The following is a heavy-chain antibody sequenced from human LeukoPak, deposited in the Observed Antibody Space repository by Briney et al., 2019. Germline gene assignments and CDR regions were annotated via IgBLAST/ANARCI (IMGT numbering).Heavy chain of an antibody. D-gene: IGHD3-22*01. V-gene: IGHV4-38-2*01. Sequence: SSETLSLTXAVSGYSISSGYYWGWIRQPPGKGLEWIGSIYHSGSTYYNPSLKSRVTISVDTSKNQFSLKLSSVTAADTAVYYCARLEGGGYDSSGYKDDYWGQGTLVTVSS. CDR3: ARLEGGGYDSSGYKDDY. J-gene: IGHJ4*02. CDR2: IYHSGST. CDR1: GYSISSGYY.